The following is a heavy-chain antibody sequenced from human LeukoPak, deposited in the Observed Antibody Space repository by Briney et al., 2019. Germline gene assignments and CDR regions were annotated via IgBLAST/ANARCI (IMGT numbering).Heavy chain of an antibody. CDR2: IYPGDSDT. CDR3: ARQGGNSSSWYMGGDAFDI. Sequence: GESLKISCKGSGYSFTSYWIGWVRQMPGKGLEWMGIIYPGDSDTRYSPSFQGQVTISADKSISTAYLQWSSLKASDTAMYYCARQGGNSSSWYMGGDAFDIWGQGTMVTVSS. J-gene: IGHJ3*02. CDR1: GYSFTSYW. V-gene: IGHV5-51*01. D-gene: IGHD6-13*01.